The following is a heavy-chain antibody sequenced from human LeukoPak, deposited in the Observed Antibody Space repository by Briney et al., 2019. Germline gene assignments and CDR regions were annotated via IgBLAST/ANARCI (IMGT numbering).Heavy chain of an antibody. CDR1: GFTFSSYW. Sequence: PGGSLRLSCVASGFTFSSYWMSWVRQAPGKGLEWVANIKQDGSEKYYVDSVKGRFTISRDNAKNSLYLQMNSLRAEDTAVYYCARAQPITIFGVGRLGTFDIWGQGTMVTVSS. V-gene: IGHV3-7*01. CDR3: ARAQPITIFGVGRLGTFDI. J-gene: IGHJ3*02. CDR2: IKQDGSEK. D-gene: IGHD3-3*01.